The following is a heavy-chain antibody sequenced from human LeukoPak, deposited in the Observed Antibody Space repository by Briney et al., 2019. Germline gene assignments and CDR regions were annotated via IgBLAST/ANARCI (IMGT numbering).Heavy chain of an antibody. J-gene: IGHJ4*02. Sequence: GGSLRLSCAASGFTVSSNYMTWVRQAPGKGLEWASYISSSTSIIYYADSVKGRFTISRDNAKNSLYLQMNSLRAEDTAVYYCAKGGIALVRGSFDYWGQGTLVTVSS. D-gene: IGHD3-10*01. CDR2: ISSSTSII. V-gene: IGHV3-48*04. CDR1: GFTVSSNY. CDR3: AKGGIALVRGSFDY.